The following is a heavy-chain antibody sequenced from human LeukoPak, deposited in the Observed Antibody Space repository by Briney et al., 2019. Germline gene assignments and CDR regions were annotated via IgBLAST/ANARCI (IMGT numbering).Heavy chain of an antibody. Sequence: ASVKVSCKASGYTFTNYGITWVRQAPGQGLEWMGWISGYQGSTKYAQNFQCRVTMTIDTSTSTAYMDLRSLRSDDTAIYFCARGDLGTITAAPFNYWGQGTLVAVSS. J-gene: IGHJ4*02. V-gene: IGHV1-18*01. CDR2: ISGYQGST. CDR1: GYTFTNYG. D-gene: IGHD5-24*01. CDR3: ARGDLGTITAAPFNY.